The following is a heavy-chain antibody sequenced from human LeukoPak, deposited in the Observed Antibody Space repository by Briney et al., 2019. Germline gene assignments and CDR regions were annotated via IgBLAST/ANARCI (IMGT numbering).Heavy chain of an antibody. D-gene: IGHD6-13*01. J-gene: IGHJ4*02. CDR1: GFTFSAYA. CDR3: ARASYISSWYFDY. CDR2: ISSSSSTI. V-gene: IGHV3-48*02. Sequence: GGSLRLSCEASGFTFSAYAMTWVRQAPGKGLEWVSYISSSSSTIYYAGSVKGRFTISRDNAKNSLDLQMNSLRDEDTAVYYCARASYISSWYFDYWGQGTLVTVSS.